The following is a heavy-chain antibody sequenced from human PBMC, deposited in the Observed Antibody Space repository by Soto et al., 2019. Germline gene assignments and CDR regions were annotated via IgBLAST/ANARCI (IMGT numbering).Heavy chain of an antibody. Sequence: QVQLVESGGGVVQPGRSLRLSCAASVFTFTGYAMHWVRQAPGKGLEWVALIIYDGSKKYYVDSVKGRFTISRDNPKNKLYLPMNRLRAEDTAVYSCARANYGDFFDYWGQGTLVTVSS. CDR3: ARANYGDFFDY. CDR2: IIYDGSKK. CDR1: VFTFTGYA. V-gene: IGHV3-30-3*01. D-gene: IGHD4-17*01. J-gene: IGHJ4*02.